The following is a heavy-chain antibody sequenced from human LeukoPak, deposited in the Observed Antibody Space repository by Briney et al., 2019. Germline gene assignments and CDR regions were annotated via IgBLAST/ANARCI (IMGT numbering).Heavy chain of an antibody. V-gene: IGHV4-39*01. D-gene: IGHD3-9*01. CDR2: IYYSGST. Sequence: SESQSLICTVSGGGISSSSYWWGWIHQPPGKGLEWIGSIYYSGSTYYNPSLKSRVTISVDTSKNQFSLKLSSVTAADTAVYYCARPNYDILTGYYSPPWFDPWGQGTLVTVSS. J-gene: IGHJ5*02. CDR1: GGGISSSSYW. CDR3: ARPNYDILTGYYSPPWFDP.